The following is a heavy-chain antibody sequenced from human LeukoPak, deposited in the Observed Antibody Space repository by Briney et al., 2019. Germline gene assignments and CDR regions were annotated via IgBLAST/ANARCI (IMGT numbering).Heavy chain of an antibody. J-gene: IGHJ4*02. Sequence: PGGSLRLSCAASGFTFSSYWIHWVRQAPGKGLVWVSRINSDGSSTSYADSVKGRFTISRDNAKNTLYLQMSSLRAEDTAVYYCSRSTYSGSSQEWGQGTLVTVSS. CDR2: INSDGSST. D-gene: IGHD1-26*01. CDR1: GFTFSSYW. CDR3: SRSTYSGSSQE. V-gene: IGHV3-74*01.